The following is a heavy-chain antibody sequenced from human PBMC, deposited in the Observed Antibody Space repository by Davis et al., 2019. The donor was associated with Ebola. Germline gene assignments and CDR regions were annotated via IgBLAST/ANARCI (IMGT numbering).Heavy chain of an antibody. CDR3: ANRYCSGGSCYDP. D-gene: IGHD2-15*01. CDR2: ISGSGGST. CDR1: GFTFSSHA. J-gene: IGHJ5*02. Sequence: GGSLRLSCAASGFTFSSHARSWVCQAPGKGLEWVSAISGSGGSTYYADSVKGRFTISRDNSKNTLYLQMNSLRAEDTAVYYCANRYCSGGSCYDPWGEGTLVTVSS. V-gene: IGHV3-23*01.